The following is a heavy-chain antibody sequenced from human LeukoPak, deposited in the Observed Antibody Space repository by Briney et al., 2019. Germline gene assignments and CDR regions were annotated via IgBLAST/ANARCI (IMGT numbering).Heavy chain of an antibody. CDR1: GFTLSGCA. J-gene: IGHJ4*02. CDR2: VSYDGNNK. CDR3: ARDLKFFYDGSNY. V-gene: IGHV3-30*04. Sequence: GGSLRLSCAASGFTLSGCAVLWVRQAPGKGLEWVATVSYDGNNKYYADSVKGRFTISRDNSKNTLYLQMNSLRAEDTAMFYCARDLKFFYDGSNYWGQGALVTVSS. D-gene: IGHD3-22*01.